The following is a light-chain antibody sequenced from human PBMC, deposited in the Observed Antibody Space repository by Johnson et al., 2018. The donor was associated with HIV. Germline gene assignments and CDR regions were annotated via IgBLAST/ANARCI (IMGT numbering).Light chain of an antibody. CDR3: GTWDSSLNAYV. CDR1: SSNIGNNY. J-gene: IGLJ1*01. Sequence: QSVLTQPPSVSAAPGQKVTISCSGSSSNIGNNYVSWYQQVPGRAPKLLIYDNNKRPSGIPDRFSGSKSGTSATLGITGLQTGDEAEYYCGTWDSSLNAYVFGAATKVAVL. V-gene: IGLV1-51*01. CDR2: DNN.